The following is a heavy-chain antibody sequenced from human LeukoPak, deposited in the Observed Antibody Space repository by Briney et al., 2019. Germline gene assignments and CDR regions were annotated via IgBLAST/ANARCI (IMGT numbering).Heavy chain of an antibody. Sequence: GGSLRLSCAASGFTFSNYEMNWVRQAPGKGLEWVSFISSSGSLIYYADSVKGRFTISRDSAKNSLYLQMDSLRVEDTAVYYCAKVSGSGWHFDHWGQGTLVTVSP. CDR3: AKVSGSGWHFDH. D-gene: IGHD6-19*01. CDR1: GFTFSNYE. V-gene: IGHV3-48*03. J-gene: IGHJ4*02. CDR2: ISSSGSLI.